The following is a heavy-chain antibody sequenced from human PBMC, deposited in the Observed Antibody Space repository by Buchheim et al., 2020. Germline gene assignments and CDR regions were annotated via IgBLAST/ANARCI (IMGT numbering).Heavy chain of an antibody. J-gene: IGHJ5*02. D-gene: IGHD3-10*01. CDR3: ARDTYPGRGNGIDP. V-gene: IGHV2-70*04. CDR2: IDWDDDK. Sequence: QVTLKESGPALVKPTQTLTLTCTFSGFSLSTSGVRVSWIRQPPGKALEWLARIDWDDDKFYSTSLRTRLTISKDTSKNPVGLTMTNMDPVDTATYYCARDTYPGRGNGIDPWGQGTL. CDR1: GFSLSTSGVR.